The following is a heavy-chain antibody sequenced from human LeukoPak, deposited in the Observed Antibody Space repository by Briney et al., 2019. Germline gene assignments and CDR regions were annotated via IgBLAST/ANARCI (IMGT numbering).Heavy chain of an antibody. CDR2: ISSSGSTI. J-gene: IGHJ6*02. D-gene: IGHD1-7*01. V-gene: IGHV3-48*03. Sequence: PGGSLRLSCAASGFTFSSYEMNWVRQAPGKGLEWVSYISSSGSTIYYADSVKGRFTISRDNAKNSLYLQMNSLRAEDTAVYYCAITGTTVYYYGMDVWGQGITVTVSS. CDR1: GFTFSSYE. CDR3: AITGTTVYYYGMDV.